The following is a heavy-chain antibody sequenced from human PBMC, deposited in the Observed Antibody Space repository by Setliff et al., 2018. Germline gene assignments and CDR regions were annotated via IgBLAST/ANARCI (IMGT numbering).Heavy chain of an antibody. D-gene: IGHD3-22*01. CDR3: ARDPFRNYDTAPVWFDP. Sequence: ASVKVSCKASGYTFTSSGISWVRQAPGQGLEWMGGTIPMFGTTEHAQKFQGRLTIITDESTNTAYMELRSLRSDDTAGYYCARDPFRNYDTAPVWFDPWGQGTLVTVSS. V-gene: IGHV1-69*05. CDR2: TIPMFGTT. J-gene: IGHJ5*02. CDR1: GYTFTSSG.